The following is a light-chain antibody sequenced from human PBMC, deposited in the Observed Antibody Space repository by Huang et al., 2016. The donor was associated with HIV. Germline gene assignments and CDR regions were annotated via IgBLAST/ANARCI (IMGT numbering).Light chain of an antibody. CDR2: DSV. Sequence: EIVLTQSPATLSLSPVERATLSCRASQSVDTYLAWYQQTPGQSPRLLIYDSVNRATGIPARFSGSGSGRDFTLTISSREPEDFVIYYCQQRSAWPLTFGGGTKIEIK. CDR1: QSVDTY. V-gene: IGKV3-11*02. CDR3: QQRSAWPLT. J-gene: IGKJ4*01.